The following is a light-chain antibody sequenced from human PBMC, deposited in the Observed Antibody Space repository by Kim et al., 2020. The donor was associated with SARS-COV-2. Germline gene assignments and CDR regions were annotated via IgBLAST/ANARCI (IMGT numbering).Light chain of an antibody. V-gene: IGLV1-40*01. J-gene: IGLJ1*01. CDR3: QSYDSSLSGYYV. CDR2: GNS. Sequence: VSTTDTGSSSNFGAGSDGHCDQHLPGTAPKLLIYGNSTRPSGVPDRFSGSKSGTSASLAITGLQAEDEADYYCQSYDSSLSGYYVFGTGTKVTVL. CDR1: SSNFGAGSD.